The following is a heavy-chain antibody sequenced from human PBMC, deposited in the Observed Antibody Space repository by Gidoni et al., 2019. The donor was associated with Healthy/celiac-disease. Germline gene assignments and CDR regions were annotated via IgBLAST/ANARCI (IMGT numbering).Heavy chain of an antibody. J-gene: IGHJ4*02. Sequence: VKLVESGGGVVQPGRSLRLSCAASGFPFSRYGMHWVRQAPGKGLEWVAVISYDGSNKYYADSVNGRFTISRYNSKNTLYLQMNSLRAEDTAVYYCAKDTQSYGLFDYWGQGTLVTVSS. V-gene: IGHV3-30*18. D-gene: IGHD4-17*01. CDR2: ISYDGSNK. CDR1: GFPFSRYG. CDR3: AKDTQSYGLFDY.